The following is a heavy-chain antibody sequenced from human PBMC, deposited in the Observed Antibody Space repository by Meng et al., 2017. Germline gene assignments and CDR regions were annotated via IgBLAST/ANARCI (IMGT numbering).Heavy chain of an antibody. CDR1: GYTFTSYA. J-gene: IGHJ4*02. CDR2: INTNTGNP. CDR3: AREPYGYFTDY. V-gene: IGHV7-4-1*02. Sequence: QGQRVQSGSDLKKPGASLKFSCKASGYTFTSYAMNWVRQAPGQGLEWMGWINTNTGNPTYAQGFTGRFVFSLDTSVSTAYLQISSLKAEDTAVYYCAREPYGYFTDYWGQGTLVTVSS. D-gene: IGHD5-18*01.